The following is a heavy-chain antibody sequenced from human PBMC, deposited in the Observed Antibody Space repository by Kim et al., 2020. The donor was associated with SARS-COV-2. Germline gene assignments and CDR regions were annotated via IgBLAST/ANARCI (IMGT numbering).Heavy chain of an antibody. CDR2: IKSKTDGGTT. D-gene: IGHD3-3*01. J-gene: IGHJ6*02. CDR3: TTDSLLNYDFWSGYYFGYYYYGMDV. V-gene: IGHV3-15*01. Sequence: GGSLRLSCAASGFTFSNAWMSWVRQAPGKGLEWVGRIKSKTDGGTTDYAAPVKGRFTISRDDSKNTLYLQMNSLKTKDTAVYYCTTDSLLNYDFWSGYYFGYYYYGMDVWGQGTTVTVSS. CDR1: GFTFSNAW.